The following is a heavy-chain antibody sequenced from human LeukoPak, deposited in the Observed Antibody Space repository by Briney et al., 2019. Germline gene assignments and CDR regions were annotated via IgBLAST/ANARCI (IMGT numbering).Heavy chain of an antibody. CDR1: GYTFTSYG. V-gene: IGHV1-18*01. D-gene: IGHD2-2*01. CDR3: ARNDCSSTSCYVGYYYYYYYMDV. J-gene: IGHJ6*03. Sequence: ASVKVSCKASGYTFTSYGISWVRQAPGQGLEWMGWISAYNGNTNYAQKLQGRVTMTTDTSTSTAYMELRSLRSDDTAVYYCARNDCSSTSCYVGYYYYYYYMDVWGKGTTVTVSS. CDR2: ISAYNGNT.